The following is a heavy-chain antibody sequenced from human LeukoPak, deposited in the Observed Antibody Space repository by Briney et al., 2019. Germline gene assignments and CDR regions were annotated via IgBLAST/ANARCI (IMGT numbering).Heavy chain of an antibody. Sequence: GGSPKLPCAASRFTPGKFWMNLVRQAPRKGLGWVANINPDGSEKYDVDSVKGRFTISRDNAKNSLFLQMNGLRAEDTAVYFCARSGSYLNSRAYCDYWSQGSLVTVS. CDR3: ARSGSYLNSRAYCDY. D-gene: IGHD3-10*01. CDR1: RFTPGKFW. J-gene: IGHJ4*02. V-gene: IGHV3-7*04. CDR2: INPDGSEK.